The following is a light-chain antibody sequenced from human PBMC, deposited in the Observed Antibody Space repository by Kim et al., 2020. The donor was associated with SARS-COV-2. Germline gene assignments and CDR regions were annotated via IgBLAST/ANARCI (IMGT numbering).Light chain of an antibody. Sequence: LSPGERATLACRASQSVTSNSLAWYQQKPGQTPRLLIYGASSRAPGIPDRFSGSGSGTDFSLTISRLEPEDFAVYYCQQYGSSPRFGAGTKVDIK. J-gene: IGKJ4*01. CDR2: GAS. CDR3: QQYGSSPR. V-gene: IGKV3-20*01. CDR1: QSVTSNS.